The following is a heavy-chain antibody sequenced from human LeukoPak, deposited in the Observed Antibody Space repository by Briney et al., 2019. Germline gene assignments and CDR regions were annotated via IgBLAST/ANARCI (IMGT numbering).Heavy chain of an antibody. J-gene: IGHJ4*02. Sequence: TLSLTCTVSGGSISSGSYYWSWIRQPAGKGLEWIGRIYTSGSTNYNPSLKSRVTISVDTSKNQFSLKLSSVTAADTAVYYCARDLGSGSYYGYWGQGTLVTVSS. V-gene: IGHV4-61*02. D-gene: IGHD3-10*01. CDR2: IYTSGST. CDR1: GGSISSGSYY. CDR3: ARDLGSGSYYGY.